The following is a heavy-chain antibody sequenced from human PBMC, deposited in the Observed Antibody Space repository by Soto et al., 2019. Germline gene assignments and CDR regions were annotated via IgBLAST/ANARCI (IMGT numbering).Heavy chain of an antibody. V-gene: IGHV1-69*01. CDR2: IIPIFGTA. J-gene: IGHJ6*02. Sequence: QVQLVQSGAEVKKPGSSVKVSCKAPGGTFSSYAISWVRQAPGQGLEWMGGIIPIFGTANYAQKFQGRVTITADESTSTGYMELSSLRSQDTAVSYCARSQGGSSSLNIYYYYYYGTDVWGQGTTVTVSS. D-gene: IGHD2-15*01. CDR1: GGTFSSYA. CDR3: ARSQGGSSSLNIYYYYYYGTDV.